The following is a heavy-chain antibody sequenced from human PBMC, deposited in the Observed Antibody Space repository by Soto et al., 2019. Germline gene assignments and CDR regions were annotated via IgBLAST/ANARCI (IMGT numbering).Heavy chain of an antibody. CDR3: ARDLGYYDSSGYFDY. J-gene: IGHJ4*02. Sequence: GGSLRLSCAASGFTFSDYYMSWIRQAPGRGLEWVSYISSSDTIYYADSVKGRFTISRDNAKNSLYLQMNSLRAEDTAMYYCARDLGYYDSSGYFDYWGQGTLVTVSS. CDR2: ISSSDTI. CDR1: GFTFSDYY. D-gene: IGHD3-22*01. V-gene: IGHV3-11*01.